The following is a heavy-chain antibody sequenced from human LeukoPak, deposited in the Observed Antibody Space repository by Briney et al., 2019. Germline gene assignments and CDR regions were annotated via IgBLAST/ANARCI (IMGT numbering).Heavy chain of an antibody. V-gene: IGHV3-21*01. CDR1: GFTFSSYS. CDR3: AREVGYYYDSSGFDY. J-gene: IGHJ4*02. CDR2: ISSSSSYI. Sequence: PGGSLRLSCAASGFTFSSYSMNWVRQAPGKGLEWVSSISSSSSYIYYADSVKGRFTISRDNAKNSPYLQMNSLRAEDTAVYYCAREVGYYYDSSGFDYWGQGTLVTVSS. D-gene: IGHD3-22*01.